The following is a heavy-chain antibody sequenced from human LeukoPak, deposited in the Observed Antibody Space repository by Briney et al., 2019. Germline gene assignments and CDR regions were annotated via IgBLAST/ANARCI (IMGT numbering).Heavy chain of an antibody. D-gene: IGHD3-3*01. J-gene: IGHJ4*02. Sequence: GGSLGLSCAASGFTFDDYAMHWVRQAPGKGLEWVSLISGSGGSTYYADSVKGRFTISRDNSKNTLYLQMNSLRAEDTAVYYCAKDSNRYYDFWSGYYFDYWGQGTLVTVSS. CDR2: ISGSGGST. V-gene: IGHV3-23*01. CDR3: AKDSNRYYDFWSGYYFDY. CDR1: GFTFDDYA.